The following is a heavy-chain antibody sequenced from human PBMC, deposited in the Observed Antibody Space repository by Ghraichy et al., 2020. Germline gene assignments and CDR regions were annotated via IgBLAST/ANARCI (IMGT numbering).Heavy chain of an antibody. V-gene: IGHV3-23*01. CDR2: ISGSGDST. D-gene: IGHD6-19*01. CDR1: GFTFSSYA. Sequence: GGSLTLSCAASGFTFSSYAMSWVRQAPGKGLEWVSDISGSGDSTYYADSVKGRFTISRDNSKNTLFLQMNSLRVDDTAVYYCAKGSSGWYLDHFDYWGQGTLVTVSS. CDR3: AKGSSGWYLDHFDY. J-gene: IGHJ4*02.